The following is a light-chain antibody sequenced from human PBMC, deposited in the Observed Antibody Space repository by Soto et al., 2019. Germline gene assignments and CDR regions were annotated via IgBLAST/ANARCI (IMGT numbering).Light chain of an antibody. J-gene: IGKJ5*01. V-gene: IGKV3-20*01. CDR1: QSVSSSY. Sequence: EIVLTQSPGTLSLYPGERATLSCRASQSVSSSYLAWYQQKPGQAPRLLIYGASSRATGIPDRFSGSGSGTDFTLTISRLEPEDFAVYYCQQFGSSVTSGQGTLLEIK. CDR3: QQFGSSVT. CDR2: GAS.